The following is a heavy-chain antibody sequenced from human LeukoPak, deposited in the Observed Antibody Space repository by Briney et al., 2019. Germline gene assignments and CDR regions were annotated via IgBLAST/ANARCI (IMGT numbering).Heavy chain of an antibody. CDR3: ARFPGTVTPPYYYYGMDV. J-gene: IGHJ6*02. Sequence: SETLSLTCAVYGGSFSGYYWSWIRQPPGKGLEWIGEINHSGSTNYNPSLKSRVTIPVDTSKNQFSLKLSSVTAADTAVYYCARFPGTVTPPYYYYGMDVWGQGTTVTVSS. CDR2: INHSGST. D-gene: IGHD4-17*01. V-gene: IGHV4-34*01. CDR1: GGSFSGYY.